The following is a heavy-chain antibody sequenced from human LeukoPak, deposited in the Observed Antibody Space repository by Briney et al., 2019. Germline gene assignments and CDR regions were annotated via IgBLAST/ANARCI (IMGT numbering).Heavy chain of an antibody. CDR3: AKDAPYYYDSSGYPPIGY. Sequence: PGGSLRLSCAASGFTFSSYSMNWVRQAPGKGLEWVSAISGSGITTYYADSVKGRFTISRDNSKNTLYLQMNSLRAEDTAVYYCAKDAPYYYDSSGYPPIGYWGQGTLVTVSS. J-gene: IGHJ4*02. D-gene: IGHD3-22*01. V-gene: IGHV3-23*01. CDR2: ISGSGITT. CDR1: GFTFSSYS.